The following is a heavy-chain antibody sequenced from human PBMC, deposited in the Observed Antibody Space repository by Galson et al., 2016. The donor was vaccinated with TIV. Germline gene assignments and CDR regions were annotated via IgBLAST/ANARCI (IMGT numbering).Heavy chain of an antibody. D-gene: IGHD2-21*01. CDR1: GFIFSSYG. V-gene: IGHV3-33*01. Sequence: PRLSCAASGFIFSSYGFHWVRQTPGKGLEWVADIWYDGSKRDYADSVRGRFTTSRDDSKNTVYLQMKNVRTEDTALYFCARVRFCGGNTCFSYFDYWGQGILVTVSS. CDR3: ARVRFCGGNTCFSYFDY. J-gene: IGHJ4*02. CDR2: IWYDGSKR.